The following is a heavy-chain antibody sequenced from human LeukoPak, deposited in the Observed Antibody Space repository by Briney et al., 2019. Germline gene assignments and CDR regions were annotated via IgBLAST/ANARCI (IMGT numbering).Heavy chain of an antibody. CDR1: GYSFISYW. CDR3: ARQGHSSGWYENDY. J-gene: IGHJ4*02. CDR2: IYPGDSDT. Sequence: GESLKISCQGSGYSFISYWIAWVRQMPGKGLEWMGIIYPGDSDTTYSPSFQGQVTISADKSINTAYLLWRSLKASDTAMYYCARQGHSSGWYENDYWGQGTLVTVSS. D-gene: IGHD6-19*01. V-gene: IGHV5-51*01.